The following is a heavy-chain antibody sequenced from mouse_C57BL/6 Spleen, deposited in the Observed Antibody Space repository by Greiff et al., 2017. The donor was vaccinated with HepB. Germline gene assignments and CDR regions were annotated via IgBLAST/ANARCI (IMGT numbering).Heavy chain of an antibody. CDR3: ARSSTVGDFDY. J-gene: IGHJ2*01. D-gene: IGHD1-1*01. V-gene: IGHV1-50*01. CDR1: GYTFTSYW. CDR2: IDPSDSYT. Sequence: QVQLQQPGAELVKPGASVKLSCKASGYTFTSYWMQRVKQRPGQGLEWIGEIDPSDSYTNYNQKFKGKATLTVDTSSSTAYMQLSSLTSEDSAVYYCARSSTVGDFDYWGQGTTLTVSS.